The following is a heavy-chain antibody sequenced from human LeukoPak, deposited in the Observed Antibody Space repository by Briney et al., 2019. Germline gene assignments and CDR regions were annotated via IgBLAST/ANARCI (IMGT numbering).Heavy chain of an antibody. D-gene: IGHD3-10*01. CDR2: IVVGSGNA. J-gene: IGHJ5*02. Sequence: SVKVSCKASGFIFSRSSIQWVRQARGQRPEWMGWIVVGSGNANYAQTFQERVTITSDWSTDTAYMELNSLRSDDTAVYHCAAEVPGDSGSGRIRFDPWGQGTPVTVSS. CDR1: GFIFSRSS. V-gene: IGHV1-58*02. CDR3: AAEVPGDSGSGRIRFDP.